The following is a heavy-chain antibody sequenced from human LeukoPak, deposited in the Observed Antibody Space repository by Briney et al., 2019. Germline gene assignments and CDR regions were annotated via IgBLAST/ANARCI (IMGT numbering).Heavy chain of an antibody. CDR2: IYSNGNT. V-gene: IGHV4-4*07. Sequence: PSETLSLTCTVSGGSISSYYWSWIRQPAGKGLEWIGRIYSNGNTNYNPSLKSRVTMSVDTSKNQFSLKMSSVTAADTAVYYCARFSYDSSGSNYYFHYWGQGTLVTVSS. J-gene: IGHJ4*02. D-gene: IGHD3-22*01. CDR3: ARFSYDSSGSNYYFHY. CDR1: GGSISSYY.